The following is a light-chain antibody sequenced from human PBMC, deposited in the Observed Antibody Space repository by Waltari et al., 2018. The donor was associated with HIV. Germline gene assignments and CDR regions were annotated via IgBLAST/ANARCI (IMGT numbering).Light chain of an antibody. Sequence: EIVMTQSPATLSVSPGERATLSCRASQSVSSNLAWYQQKPGQAPRLLIFAASTRATGLPARFSGSGSGTEFTLTISSLQSEDVAVYNWPPAFGQGTKVEIK. CDR3: PPA. CDR1: QSVSSN. V-gene: IGKV3-15*01. CDR2: AAS. J-gene: IGKJ1*01.